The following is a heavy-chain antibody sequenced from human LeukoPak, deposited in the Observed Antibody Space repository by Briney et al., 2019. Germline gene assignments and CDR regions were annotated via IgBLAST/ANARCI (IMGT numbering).Heavy chain of an antibody. CDR3: ARARYSSSWSKDTMDV. Sequence: GGSLRLSCAASGFSFSTYEMNWVRQAPGKGLEWVSYISSSSSTIYYADSVKGRFTISRDNAKNSLYLQMNSLRAEDTAVYYCARARYSSSWSKDTMDVWGQGTTVTVSS. V-gene: IGHV3-48*03. J-gene: IGHJ6*02. D-gene: IGHD6-13*01. CDR1: GFSFSTYE. CDR2: ISSSSSTI.